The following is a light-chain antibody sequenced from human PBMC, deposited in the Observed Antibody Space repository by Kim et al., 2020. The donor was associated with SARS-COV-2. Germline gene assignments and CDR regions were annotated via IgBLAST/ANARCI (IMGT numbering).Light chain of an antibody. J-gene: IGLJ2*01. Sequence: PVKTARITCGGNNIGSKSVHWYQQKPGQAPVLVVYDDSDRPSGIPERFSGSNSGNTATLTISRVEAGDEADYYCQVWDSSSDHHVVFGGGTQLTVL. V-gene: IGLV3-21*03. CDR3: QVWDSSSDHHVV. CDR1: NIGSKS. CDR2: DDS.